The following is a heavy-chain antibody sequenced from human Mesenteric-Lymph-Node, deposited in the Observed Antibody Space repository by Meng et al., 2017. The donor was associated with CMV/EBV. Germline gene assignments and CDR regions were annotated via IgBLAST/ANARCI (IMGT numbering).Heavy chain of an antibody. V-gene: IGHV4-38-2*02. Sequence: GSLRLSCTVSGYSISSGYYWGWIRQPPGKGLEWIGSIYHSGSTYYNPSLKSRVTISVDTSKNQFSLKLSSVTAADTAVYYCARGTEQLRFLALYDSTSANNWFDPWGQGTLVTVSS. CDR2: IYHSGST. J-gene: IGHJ5*02. CDR3: ARGTEQLRFLALYDSTSANNWFDP. D-gene: IGHD3-3*01. CDR1: GYSISSGYY.